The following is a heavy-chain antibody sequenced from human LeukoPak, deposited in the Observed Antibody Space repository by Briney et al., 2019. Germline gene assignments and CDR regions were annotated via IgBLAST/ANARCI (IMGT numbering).Heavy chain of an antibody. V-gene: IGHV3-30*04. D-gene: IGHD3-10*01. J-gene: IGHJ6*04. Sequence: GRSLRLSCAASGFTFSSYAMHWVRQAPGKGLEWVAVISYDGSNKYYADSVKGRFTISRDNSKNTLYLQMNSLRAEDTAVYYCARDPYGSGSYYYYYYYSMDVWGKGTTVTVSS. CDR1: GFTFSSYA. CDR2: ISYDGSNK. CDR3: ARDPYGSGSYYYYYYYSMDV.